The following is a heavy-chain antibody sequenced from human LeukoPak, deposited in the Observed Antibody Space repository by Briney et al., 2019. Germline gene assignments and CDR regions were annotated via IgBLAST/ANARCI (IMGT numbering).Heavy chain of an antibody. J-gene: IGHJ5*02. CDR2: INTNTGNP. CDR1: GYTFTSYA. D-gene: IGHD3-10*01. V-gene: IGHV7-4-1*02. Sequence: ASVTVSCKASGYTFTSYAMNWVRQAPGQGLEWMGWINTNTGNPTYAQGFTGRFVFSLDTSVSTAYLQISSLKAEDTAGYYCARDRRRYYGSGSYYVLSWFDPWGQGTLVTVSS. CDR3: ARDRRRYYGSGSYYVLSWFDP.